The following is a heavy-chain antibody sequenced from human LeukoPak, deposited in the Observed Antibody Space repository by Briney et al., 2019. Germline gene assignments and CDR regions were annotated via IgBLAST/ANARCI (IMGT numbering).Heavy chain of an antibody. CDR3: ALLAVASDFDY. V-gene: IGHV3-48*03. J-gene: IGHJ4*02. CDR1: EFPFSFYE. D-gene: IGHD6-19*01. CDR2: IGSSGTNR. Sequence: GGSLRLSCAVSEFPFSFYEMNWVRQAPGKGLEWVSYIGSSGTNRYYADSVKGRFSISRDNAKSSLYLQMNSLRVEDTAVYYCALLAVASDFDYWGQGALVTVSS.